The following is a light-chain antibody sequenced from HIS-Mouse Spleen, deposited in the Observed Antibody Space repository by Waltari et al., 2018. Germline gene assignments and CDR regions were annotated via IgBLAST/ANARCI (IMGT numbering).Light chain of an antibody. CDR2: DVS. CDR1: SSDVGGYNY. J-gene: IGLJ1*01. V-gene: IGLV2-14*03. Sequence: QSALTQPASVSGSPGQSITISCTGTSSDVGGYNYVSWYHQHPGKAPKLMIYDVSNRPSGVSNRFSGSKSGNTASLTISGLKAEDEADYYCSSYTSSSTYVFGTGTKVTVL. CDR3: SSYTSSSTYV.